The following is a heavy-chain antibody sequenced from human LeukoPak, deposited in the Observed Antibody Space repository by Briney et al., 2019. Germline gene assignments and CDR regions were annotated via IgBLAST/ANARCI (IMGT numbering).Heavy chain of an antibody. D-gene: IGHD5-24*01. Sequence: SQTLSLTCTVSGGSISSGSYYWSWIRQPAGKGLEWIGRIYTSGSTNCNPSLKSRVTISVDTSKNQFSLKLSSVTAADTAVYYCARGWLQIPFDYWGQGTLVTVSS. CDR3: ARGWLQIPFDY. CDR1: GGSISSGSYY. V-gene: IGHV4-61*02. CDR2: IYTSGST. J-gene: IGHJ4*02.